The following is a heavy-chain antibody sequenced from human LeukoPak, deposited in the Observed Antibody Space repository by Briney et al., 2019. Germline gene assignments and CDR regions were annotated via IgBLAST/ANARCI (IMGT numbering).Heavy chain of an antibody. CDR2: INHSGST. Sequence: SETLSLTCTVSGGSISSYYWSWIRQPPGKGLEWIGEINHSGSTNYNPSLKSRVTISVDTSKNQFSLKLSSVTAADTAVYYCARAKAVAGYFYYYYGMDVWGQGTTVTVSS. D-gene: IGHD6-19*01. J-gene: IGHJ6*02. CDR3: ARAKAVAGYFYYYYGMDV. V-gene: IGHV4-34*01. CDR1: GGSISSYY.